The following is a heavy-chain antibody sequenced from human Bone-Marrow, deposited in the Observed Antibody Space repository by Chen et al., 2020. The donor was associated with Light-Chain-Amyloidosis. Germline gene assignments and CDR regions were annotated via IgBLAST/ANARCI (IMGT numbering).Heavy chain of an antibody. Sequence: QVQLQESGPGLVKPSETLSLTCTVSGGFINNYYWSWIRQPAGKGLQLIGRVHTSGSSNYNPSLRSRVTMSVDTSKKNXXXXXXXXXAAXXXVYYCARGSVVYGFDYWGQGILVTVSS. V-gene: IGHV4-4*07. CDR1: GGFINNYY. CDR3: ARGSVVYGFDY. J-gene: IGHJ4*02. CDR2: VHTSGSS. D-gene: IGHD2-8*01.